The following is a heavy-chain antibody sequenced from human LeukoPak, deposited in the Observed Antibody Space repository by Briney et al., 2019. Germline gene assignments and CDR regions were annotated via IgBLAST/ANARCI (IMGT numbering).Heavy chain of an antibody. J-gene: IGHJ3*02. CDR1: GGPISSSSYY. V-gene: IGHV4-39*01. CDR3: ARPGYSSGFTYAFDI. CDR2: IYYSGST. Sequence: SETLSLTCTVSGGPISSSSYYWGWIRQPPGKGLEWIGSIYYSGSTYYNPSLKSRVTISVDTSKNQFSLKLSSVTAADTAVYYCARPGYSSGFTYAFDIWGQGTMVTVSS. D-gene: IGHD6-19*01.